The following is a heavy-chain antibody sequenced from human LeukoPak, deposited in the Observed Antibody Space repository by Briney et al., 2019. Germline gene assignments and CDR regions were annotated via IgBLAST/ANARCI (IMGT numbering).Heavy chain of an antibody. J-gene: IGHJ6*03. V-gene: IGHV4-59*01. CDR2: IYYSGST. Sequence: ASETPSLTCTVSGGSISSYYWSWIRQPPGKGLEWIGYIYYSGSTNYNPSLKSRVTISVDTSKNQFSLKLSSVTAADTAVYYCARGRSSMVRGYYYYYMDVWGKGTTVTISS. D-gene: IGHD3-10*01. CDR1: GGSISSYY. CDR3: ARGRSSMVRGYYYYYMDV.